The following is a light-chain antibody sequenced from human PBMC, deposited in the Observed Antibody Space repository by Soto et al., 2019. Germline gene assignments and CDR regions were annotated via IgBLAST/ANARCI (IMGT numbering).Light chain of an antibody. Sequence: DIVMNRSPDSLAVSLGERATINCKSSQSVLFSSNNKNYLAWYQQKPGQPPKLLIYWASTRESGVPDRFSGSGSGTDFTLTISSLQAADVAVYYCQQYYSPPWTFGQGTKVDI. CDR1: QSVLFSSNNKNY. CDR3: QQYYSPPWT. J-gene: IGKJ1*01. CDR2: WAS. V-gene: IGKV4-1*01.